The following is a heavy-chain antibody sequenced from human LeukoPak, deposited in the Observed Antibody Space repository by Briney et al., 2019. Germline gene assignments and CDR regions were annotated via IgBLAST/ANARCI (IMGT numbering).Heavy chain of an antibody. CDR3: AKDLTGFCSGGSCHGGVDY. CDR1: GFTFSSYG. D-gene: IGHD2-15*01. J-gene: IGHJ4*02. V-gene: IGHV3-30*18. CDR2: ISYDGSNK. Sequence: GGSLRLSCAASGFTFSSYGVHWVRQAPGKGLEWVAVISYDGSNKNYADSVKGRFTISRDNSKNTLYLQMNSLRAEDTAVYYCAKDLTGFCSGGSCHGGVDYWGQGTLVTVSS.